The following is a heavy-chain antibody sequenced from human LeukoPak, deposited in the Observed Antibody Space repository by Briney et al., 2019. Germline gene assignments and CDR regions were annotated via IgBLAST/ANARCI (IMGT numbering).Heavy chain of an antibody. V-gene: IGHV4-34*01. CDR1: GGSFSGYY. J-gene: IGHJ4*02. D-gene: IGHD6-6*01. CDR3: ARSKAARRGTLYY. CDR2: INHSGST. Sequence: PSETLSLTCAVYGGSFSGYYWSWIRQPPGKGLEWIGEINHSGSTNYNPSLKSRVTISVDTSKNQFSLKLSSVTAADTAVYYCARSKAARRGTLYYWGQGTLVTVSS.